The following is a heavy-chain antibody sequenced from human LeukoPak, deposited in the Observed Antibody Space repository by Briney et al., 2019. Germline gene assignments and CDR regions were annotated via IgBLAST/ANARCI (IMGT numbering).Heavy chain of an antibody. V-gene: IGHV4-39*01. CDR3: ARRMYYYDSSGYYLDY. CDR1: GGSISSSSYY. D-gene: IGHD3-22*01. Sequence: PSETLSLTCTVSGGSISSSSYYWGWIRQPPGKGLEWIGSIYYSGSTYYNPSLKSRVTISVDTSKNQFSLKLSSVTAADTAVYYCARRMYYYDSSGYYLDYWGQGTLVTVSS. J-gene: IGHJ4*02. CDR2: IYYSGST.